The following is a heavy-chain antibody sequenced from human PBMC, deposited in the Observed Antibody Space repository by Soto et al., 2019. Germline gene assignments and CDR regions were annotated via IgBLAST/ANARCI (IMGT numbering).Heavy chain of an antibody. J-gene: IGHJ5*02. CDR2: ISAYNGNT. D-gene: IGHD2-2*01. CDR1: GYTFTSYG. Sequence: ASVKVSCKASGYTFTSYGISWVRQAPGQGLEWMGWISAYNGNTNYAQKLQGRVTMTTDTSTSTAYMELRSLRSDDTAVYYCARVWGLGVVPAAMRYNWFDPWGQGTLVTVSS. CDR3: ARVWGLGVVPAAMRYNWFDP. V-gene: IGHV1-18*01.